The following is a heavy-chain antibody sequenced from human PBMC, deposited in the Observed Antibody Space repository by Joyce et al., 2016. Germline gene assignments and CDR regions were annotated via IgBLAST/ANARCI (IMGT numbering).Heavy chain of an antibody. CDR1: GYSCTNYW. J-gene: IGHJ4*02. CDR2: IYPGDSDT. Sequence: EVQLAQSGAEVKKPGESLKISCKGSGYSCTNYWIGWVRQMPGKGLGWRGIIYPGDSDTRYSPSFQGQVTISADKSISTAYLQWSSLKASDTAMYYCARHSYSNSAPPFDYWCQGTLVTVSS. D-gene: IGHD4-11*01. V-gene: IGHV5-51*01. CDR3: ARHSYSNSAPPFDY.